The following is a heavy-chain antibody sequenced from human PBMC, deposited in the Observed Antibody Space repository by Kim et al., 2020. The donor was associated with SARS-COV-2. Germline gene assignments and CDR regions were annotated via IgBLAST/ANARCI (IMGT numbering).Heavy chain of an antibody. J-gene: IGHJ4*02. Sequence: GGSLRLSCAASGFTFDDYAMHWVRQAPGKGLEWVSGISWNSGSIGYADSVKGRFTISRDNAKNSLYLQMNSLRAEDTALYYCAKTPTYYYDSSGWSYFDYWGQGTLVTVSS. CDR3: AKTPTYYYDSSGWSYFDY. V-gene: IGHV3-9*01. CDR1: GFTFDDYA. CDR2: ISWNSGSI. D-gene: IGHD3-22*01.